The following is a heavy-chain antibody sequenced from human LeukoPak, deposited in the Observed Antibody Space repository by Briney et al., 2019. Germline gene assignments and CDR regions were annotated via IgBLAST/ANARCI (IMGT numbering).Heavy chain of an antibody. J-gene: IGHJ4*02. D-gene: IGHD6-19*01. CDR1: GGSIGSNY. CDR3: AKYGNSGWVIDN. CDR2: IYYTGAT. V-gene: IGHV4-59*08. Sequence: SETLSLTCTVSGGSIGSNYWTWIRQPPGKGLEYIGYIYYTGATNYNPSLKSRVTISVDTSKNQFSLKMTSVTAADTAVYFCAKYGNSGWVIDNWGQGALVTVSS.